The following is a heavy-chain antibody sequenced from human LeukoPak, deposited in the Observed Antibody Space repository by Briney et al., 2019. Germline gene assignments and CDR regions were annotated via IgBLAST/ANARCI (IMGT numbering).Heavy chain of an antibody. CDR1: GGSISSGSYY. D-gene: IGHD3-9*01. V-gene: IGHV4-61*02. CDR2: IYTSGST. J-gene: IGHJ4*02. Sequence: SETLSLTCTVSGGSISSGSYYWSWIRQPAGKGLEWIGRIYTSGSTNYNPSLKSRVTISVDTSKNQFSLKLSSVTAADTAVYYCARVQVRYFDWDTPCAFDYWGQGTLVTVSS. CDR3: ARVQVRYFDWDTPCAFDY.